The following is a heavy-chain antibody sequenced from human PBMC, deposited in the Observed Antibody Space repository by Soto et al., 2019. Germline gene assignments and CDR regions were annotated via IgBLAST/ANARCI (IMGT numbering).Heavy chain of an antibody. CDR2: INHSGST. D-gene: IGHD4-4*01. CDR1: GGSFIGYY. J-gene: IGHJ5*02. V-gene: IGHV4-34*01. Sequence: SETLSLTCAVYGGSFIGYYWSWILQPPWKGLEWIGEINHSGSTNYNPSLKSRVTISVDTSKNQFSLKLSSVTAADTAVYYCARGHTTLTGMSSSWFDPWGQGTLVTVSS. CDR3: ARGHTTLTGMSSSWFDP.